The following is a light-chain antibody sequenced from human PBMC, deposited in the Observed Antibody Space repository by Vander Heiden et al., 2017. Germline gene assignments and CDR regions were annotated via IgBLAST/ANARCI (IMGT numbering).Light chain of an antibody. CDR1: QSISTW. Sequence: DIQMTQSPSTLSASVGDRVTITCRAIQSISTWLAWYQQKPGKAPKLLIYKASSLESGVPSRFSGSGAGTEFTLTISSLQPDDFATYYCQLYNDYSWTFGQGTKVEIK. CDR3: QLYNDYSWT. J-gene: IGKJ1*01. V-gene: IGKV1-5*03. CDR2: KAS.